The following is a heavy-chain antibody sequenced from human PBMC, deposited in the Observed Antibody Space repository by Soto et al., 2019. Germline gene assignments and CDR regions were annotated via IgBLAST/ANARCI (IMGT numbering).Heavy chain of an antibody. Sequence: GGSLRLSCAASGFTVSSNYMSWVRQAPGKGLEWVSVIYSGGSTYYADSVKGRFTISRHNSKNTLYLQMNSLRDEDTAVYYCARTQYDAFDIWGQGTMVTVSS. D-gene: IGHD2-2*01. V-gene: IGHV3-53*04. CDR3: ARTQYDAFDI. J-gene: IGHJ3*02. CDR1: GFTVSSNY. CDR2: IYSGGST.